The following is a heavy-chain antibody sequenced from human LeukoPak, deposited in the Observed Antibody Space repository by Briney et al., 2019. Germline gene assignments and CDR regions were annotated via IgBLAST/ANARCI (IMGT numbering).Heavy chain of an antibody. J-gene: IGHJ4*02. CDR3: VKDNPLDY. V-gene: IGHV3-30*18. Sequence: GGSLRLSCAASGFTFSSYSMNWVRQAPGKGLEWMAVISYDGSIKYYADSVKGRFTISRDNSKNTLYLQMNSLRAEDTAVYYCVKDNPLDYWGQGTLVIVSS. D-gene: IGHD1-14*01. CDR1: GFTFSSYS. CDR2: ISYDGSIK.